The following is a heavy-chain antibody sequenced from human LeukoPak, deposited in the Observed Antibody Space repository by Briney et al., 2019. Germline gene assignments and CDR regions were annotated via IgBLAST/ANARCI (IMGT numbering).Heavy chain of an antibody. CDR2: IYYSRST. V-gene: IGHV4-30-4*01. J-gene: IGHJ4*02. D-gene: IGHD5-24*01. Sequence: SQTLSLTCTVSGASISSGGCYWIWIRQPPGKGLEWIGYIYYSRSTSYSPSLKSRLTISVDTSKNQLSLKLSSVTAADTAVYYCARDGYNSRYFDYWGQGTLVTVPS. CDR3: ARDGYNSRYFDY. CDR1: GASISSGGCY.